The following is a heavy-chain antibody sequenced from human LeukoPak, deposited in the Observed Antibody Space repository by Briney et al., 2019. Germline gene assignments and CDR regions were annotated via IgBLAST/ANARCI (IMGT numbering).Heavy chain of an antibody. CDR3: ASTSCYLFCSVAGKY. CDR1: GFTFSSYS. CDR2: ISGSGGST. D-gene: IGHD2-2*01. Sequence: GGSLRLFCAASGFTFSSYSMNWVRQAPGKGLEWVSAISGSGGSTYYADSVKGRFTISRDNSKNTLYLQMNSLRAEDTAVYYCASTSCYLFCSVAGKYWGQGTLVTVSS. J-gene: IGHJ4*02. V-gene: IGHV3-23*01.